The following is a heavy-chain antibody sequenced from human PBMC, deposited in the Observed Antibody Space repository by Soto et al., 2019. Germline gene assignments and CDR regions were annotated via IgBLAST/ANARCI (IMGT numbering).Heavy chain of an antibody. Sequence: QVQLVQSGAEVKKPGSSVKVSCKASGGTFSSYAISWVRQAPGQGLEWMGGISPIFGTANYAQKFQGRVTITADKSTRTAYRELSSLRSEDTAVYYCAREDSYDSSGHYVYNWFDTWYQGTLVPVSS. CDR3: AREDSYDSSGHYVYNWFDT. CDR1: GGTFSSYA. D-gene: IGHD3-22*01. CDR2: ISPIFGTA. V-gene: IGHV1-69*06. J-gene: IGHJ5*02.